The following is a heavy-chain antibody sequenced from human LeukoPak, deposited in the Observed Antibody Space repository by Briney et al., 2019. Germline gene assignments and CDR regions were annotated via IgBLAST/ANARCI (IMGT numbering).Heavy chain of an antibody. D-gene: IGHD5-24*01. CDR1: GGSVSSYY. J-gene: IGHJ4*02. V-gene: IGHV4-59*02. Sequence: SETLSLTCTVSGGSVSSYYWSWIRQPPGKGLEWIGNIYYSGSTNYNPSLKSRVTISVDTSKNEISLKVSSVSAADTAVYYCASVAMATTNFDYWGQGILVTVSS. CDR3: ASVAMATTNFDY. CDR2: IYYSGST.